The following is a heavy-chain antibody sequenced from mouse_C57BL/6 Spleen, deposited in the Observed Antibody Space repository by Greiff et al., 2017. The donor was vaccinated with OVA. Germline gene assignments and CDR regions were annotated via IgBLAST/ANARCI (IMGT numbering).Heavy chain of an antibody. Sequence: EVKVEESGGGLVQPGGSMKLSCVASGFTFSNYWMNWVRQSPEKGLEWVAQIRLKSDNYATHYAESVKGRFTISRDDSKSSVYLHMNNLRAEDTGIYYCTGGVRRAWFAYWGQGTLVTVSA. CDR1: GFTFSNYW. CDR2: IRLKSDNYAT. D-gene: IGHD2-14*01. J-gene: IGHJ3*01. V-gene: IGHV6-3*01. CDR3: TGGVRRAWFAY.